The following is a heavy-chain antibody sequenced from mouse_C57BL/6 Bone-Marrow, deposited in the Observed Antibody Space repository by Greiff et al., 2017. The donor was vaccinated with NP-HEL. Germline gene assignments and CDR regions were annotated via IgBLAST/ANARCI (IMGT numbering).Heavy chain of an antibody. CDR1: GYTFTSYW. V-gene: IGHV1-74*01. Sequence: QVQLQQPGAELVKPGASVKVSCKASGYTFTSYWMHWVKQRPGQGLEWIGRIHPSDSDTNYNQKFKGKATLTVDKSSSTAYMPISSLISEDSAVYYCAMGSNYAYYAMDYWGQGTSVTVSS. D-gene: IGHD2-5*01. CDR3: AMGSNYAYYAMDY. J-gene: IGHJ4*01. CDR2: IHPSDSDT.